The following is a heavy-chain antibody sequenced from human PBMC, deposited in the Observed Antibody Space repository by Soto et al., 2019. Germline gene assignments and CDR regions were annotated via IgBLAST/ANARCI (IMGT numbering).Heavy chain of an antibody. CDR2: MYNSGST. CDR3: ARVWAAGDFWSGPRLYGMDV. V-gene: IGHV4-59*01. CDR1: GGSFSGYY. Sequence: PSETLSLTCAVYGGSFSGYYWSWIRQPPGKGLEWIGFMYNSGSTHYNPSLKSRVTISVDTSKNQFSLKLSSVTAADTAVYYCARVWAAGDFWSGPRLYGMDVWGQGTTVTVSS. J-gene: IGHJ6*02. D-gene: IGHD3-3*01.